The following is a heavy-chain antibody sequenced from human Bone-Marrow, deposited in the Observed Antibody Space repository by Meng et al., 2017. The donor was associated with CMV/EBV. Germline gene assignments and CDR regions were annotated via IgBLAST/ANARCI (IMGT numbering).Heavy chain of an antibody. CDR3: AKDLFSSTSCYRGSCFYYYGMDV. J-gene: IGHJ6*02. D-gene: IGHD2-2*01. CDR1: GFTFSSYG. CDR2: ISYDGSNK. V-gene: IGHV3-30*12. Sequence: GGSLRLSCAASGFTFSSYGMHWVRQAPGKGLEWVAVISYDGSNKYYADSVKGRFTISRDNSKNTLYLQMNSLRAEDTAVYYCAKDLFSSTSCYRGSCFYYYGMDVWGQGTTVTVSS.